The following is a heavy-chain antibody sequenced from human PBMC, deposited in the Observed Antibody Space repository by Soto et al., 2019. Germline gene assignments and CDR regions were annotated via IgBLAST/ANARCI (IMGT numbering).Heavy chain of an antibody. J-gene: IGHJ5*02. V-gene: IGHV4-31*03. CDR1: GGSISSGGYY. Sequence: SETLSLTCTVSGGSISSGGYYWSWIRQHPGRGLEWIGYIYYNGNTYYNPSLKSRVTVSVDTSKNQFSLNVRSVTAADTAVYYCARCSLVVIPVPGFDPWGQGTLVTVS. D-gene: IGHD2-15*01. CDR2: IYYNGNT. CDR3: ARCSLVVIPVPGFDP.